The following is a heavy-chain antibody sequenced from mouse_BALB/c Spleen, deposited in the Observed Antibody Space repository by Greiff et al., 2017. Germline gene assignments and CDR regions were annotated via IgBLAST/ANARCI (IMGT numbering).Heavy chain of an antibody. CDR3: VRHDYDVGFAY. CDR1: GFTFNTYA. D-gene: IGHD2-4*01. CDR2: IRSKSNNYAT. Sequence: EVQLVESGGGLVQPKGSLKLSCAASGFTFNTYAMNWVRQAPGKGLEWVARIRSKSNNYATYYADSVKDRFTISRDDSQSMLYLQMNNLKTEDTAMYYCVRHDYDVGFAYWGQGTLVTVSA. V-gene: IGHV10-1*02. J-gene: IGHJ3*01.